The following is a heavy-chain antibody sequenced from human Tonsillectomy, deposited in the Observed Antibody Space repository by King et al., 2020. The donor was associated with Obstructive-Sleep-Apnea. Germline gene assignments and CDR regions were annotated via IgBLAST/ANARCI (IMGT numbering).Heavy chain of an antibody. CDR1: GFTFRSYA. D-gene: IGHD3-10*01. J-gene: IGHJ4*02. CDR3: ARVGSSGSYYDSYYFDY. V-gene: IGHV3-30-3*01. Sequence: QLVQSGGGVVQPGRSLRLSCADSGFTFRSYAMHWVRQAPGKGLEWVASISYDGSNKYYADSVKGRFTISRDNSKNTLFLQMNSLRAEDTAVYYCARVGSSGSYYDSYYFDYWGQGTLVTVSS. CDR2: ISYDGSNK.